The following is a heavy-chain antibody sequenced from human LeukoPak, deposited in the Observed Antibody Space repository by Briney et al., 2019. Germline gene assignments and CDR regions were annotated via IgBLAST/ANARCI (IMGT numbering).Heavy chain of an antibody. CDR2: ISGSGDST. CDR1: GFTLSSYA. D-gene: IGHD3-3*01. J-gene: IGHJ5*02. Sequence: GGSLRLSCAASGFTLSSYAMSWVRQAPGKGLEWVSTISGSGDSTYYADSVKGRFTISRDNSKNTLYLQMNSLRAEDTAIYYCAKEASLDFWSGQQILFDPWGQGTLVTVSS. V-gene: IGHV3-23*01. CDR3: AKEASLDFWSGQQILFDP.